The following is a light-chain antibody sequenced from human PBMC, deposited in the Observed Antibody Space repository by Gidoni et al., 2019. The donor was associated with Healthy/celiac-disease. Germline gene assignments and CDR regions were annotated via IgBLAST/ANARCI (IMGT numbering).Light chain of an antibody. CDR1: KLGDKY. J-gene: IGLJ2*01. CDR3: QAWDSSTVV. V-gene: IGLV3-1*01. Sequence: SYELTQPPSVSVSPGQTASITCSGDKLGDKYACLYQQKPGQSPVLVISQDSKRPSGIPARFSGSNSGNTATLTISGTQAMDEADYYCQAWDSSTVVFGGGTKLTVL. CDR2: QDS.